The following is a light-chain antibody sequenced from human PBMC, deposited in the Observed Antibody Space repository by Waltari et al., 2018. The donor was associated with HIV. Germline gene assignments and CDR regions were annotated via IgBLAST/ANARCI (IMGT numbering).Light chain of an antibody. V-gene: IGKV3-20*01. CDR3: QHFDTSLPKYT. CDR1: QSVSSSY. J-gene: IGKJ2*01. CDR2: GAS. Sequence: EFVLTQSPGTLSLSPGERATLSCRASQSVSSSYLAWYQQRPGQAPRLLIYGASSRAAGIPDRFTGSGSGTDFTLTISRLEPEDFAVYYCQHFDTSLPKYTFGQGTKLESK.